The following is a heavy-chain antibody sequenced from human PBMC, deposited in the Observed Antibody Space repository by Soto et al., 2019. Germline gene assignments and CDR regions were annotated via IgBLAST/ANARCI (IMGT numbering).Heavy chain of an antibody. CDR1: GGSFSGYY. D-gene: IGHD3-3*01. J-gene: IGHJ4*02. V-gene: IGHV4-34*01. CDR3: ARVAPTKYYDFWSGYRSSYYFDY. CDR2: INHSGST. Sequence: PSETLSLTCAVYGGSFSGYYWSWIRQPPGKGLEWIGEINHSGSTNYNPSLKSRVTISVDTSKNQFSLKLSSVTAADTAVYYCARVAPTKYYDFWSGYRSSYYFDYWGQGTLVTVS.